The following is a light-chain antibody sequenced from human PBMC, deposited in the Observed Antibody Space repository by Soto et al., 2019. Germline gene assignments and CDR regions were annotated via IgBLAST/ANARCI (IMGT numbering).Light chain of an antibody. Sequence: QSALTQPASVSGSPGQSITISCTGTSSDVGGYNYVSWYQQLPGKAPKLMIYDASNRPSGVSNRFSGSKSGNTASLTISGLQAEDEADYYCSSYTSSSPFVFGTGTKLTVL. CDR3: SSYTSSSPFV. CDR1: SSDVGGYNY. J-gene: IGLJ1*01. V-gene: IGLV2-14*01. CDR2: DAS.